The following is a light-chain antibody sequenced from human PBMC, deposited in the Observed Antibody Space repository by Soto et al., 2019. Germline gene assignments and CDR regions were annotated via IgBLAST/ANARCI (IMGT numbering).Light chain of an antibody. Sequence: QSVLTQPPSVSAAPGQKVTISCSGSSSNIGNNYVSWYQQLPGTAPKLLIYDNNKRPSGIPDRFSGSKSGTSATLGITGLQTGAEADYYCGTWDSSLSAEVFGTGTKLTVL. CDR2: DNN. V-gene: IGLV1-51*01. J-gene: IGLJ1*01. CDR3: GTWDSSLSAEV. CDR1: SSNIGNNY.